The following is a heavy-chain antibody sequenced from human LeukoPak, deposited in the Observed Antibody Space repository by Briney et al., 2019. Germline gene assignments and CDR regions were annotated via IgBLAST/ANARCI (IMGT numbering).Heavy chain of an antibody. J-gene: IGHJ4*02. Sequence: GASVKVSCKTSGFTFTSYGISWMRQAPGQGLEWMAWISANNGDTHYAQRLQGRVTLTTDTSTGTAYMEVRSLRSDDTAVYYCGRKGMGSPLDFWGQGTLVTVSS. CDR3: GRKGMGSPLDF. D-gene: IGHD3-10*01. V-gene: IGHV1-18*04. CDR2: ISANNGDT. CDR1: GFTFTSYG.